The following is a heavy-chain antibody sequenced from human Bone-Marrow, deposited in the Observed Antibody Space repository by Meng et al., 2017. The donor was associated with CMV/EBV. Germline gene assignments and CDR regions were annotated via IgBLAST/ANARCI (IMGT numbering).Heavy chain of an antibody. Sequence: ASVKVSCKASGYTFTSYGISWVRQAPGQGLEWMGWISAYNGNTNYAQKFQGRVTMTRDTSTSTVYMELSSLRSDDTAVYYCARGYPFGSGYPYGMDVWGQGTTVTVSS. J-gene: IGHJ6*02. V-gene: IGHV1-18*01. CDR3: ARGYPFGSGYPYGMDV. CDR2: ISAYNGNT. D-gene: IGHD3-3*01. CDR1: GYTFTSYG.